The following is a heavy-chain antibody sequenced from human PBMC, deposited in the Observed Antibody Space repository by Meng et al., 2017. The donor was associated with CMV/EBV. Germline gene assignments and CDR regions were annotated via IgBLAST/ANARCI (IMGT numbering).Heavy chain of an antibody. V-gene: IGHV3-48*04. CDR1: GFSFSSYS. D-gene: IGHD3-22*01. Sequence: GGSLRLSCAASGFSFSSYSMNWVRQAPGKGLEWVSYISSSSSTTYYADSVKGRFTISRDNAKNSLYLQMNSLRAKDTAVYYCARDDDSSGYSYYYYYGMDVWGQGTTVTVSS. J-gene: IGHJ6*02. CDR2: ISSSSSTT. CDR3: ARDDDSSGYSYYYYYGMDV.